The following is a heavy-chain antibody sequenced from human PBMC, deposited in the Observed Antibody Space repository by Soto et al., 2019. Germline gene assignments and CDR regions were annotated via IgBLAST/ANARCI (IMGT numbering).Heavy chain of an antibody. CDR3: ARVLYIPLTSSTSCPSLDY. CDR1: GGTFSSYA. J-gene: IGHJ4*02. D-gene: IGHD2-2*01. CDR2: IIPIFGTA. Sequence: AASVKVSCKASGGTFSSYAISWVRQAPGQGLEWMGGIIPIFGTANYAQKFQGRVTITADESTSTAYMELSSLRSEDTAVYYCARVLYIPLTSSTSCPSLDYWGQGTLVTVSS. V-gene: IGHV1-69*13.